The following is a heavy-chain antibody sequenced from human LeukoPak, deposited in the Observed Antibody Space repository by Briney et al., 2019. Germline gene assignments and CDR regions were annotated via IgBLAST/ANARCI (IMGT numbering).Heavy chain of an antibody. V-gene: IGHV3-30*18. Sequence: GRSLRLSCAASGFTLSSYGMPWVRQAPGKGLEWVAVISYDGSNKYYADSVKGRFTISRDNSKNTLYLQMNSLRAENTAVYYCAKVLDTEFDYWGQGTLVTVSS. CDR3: AKVLDTEFDY. D-gene: IGHD5-18*01. CDR1: GFTLSSYG. CDR2: ISYDGSNK. J-gene: IGHJ4*02.